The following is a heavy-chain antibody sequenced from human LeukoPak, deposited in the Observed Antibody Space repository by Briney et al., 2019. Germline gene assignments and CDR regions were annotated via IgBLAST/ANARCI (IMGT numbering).Heavy chain of an antibody. V-gene: IGHV3-23*01. CDR2: IGFGDDST. CDR3: AKDPTFSMIVVERGY. CDR1: GFTFNNYA. D-gene: IGHD3-22*01. Sequence: GGSLRLSCAASGFTFNNYAMSWVRQAPGKGLEWVSTIGFGDDSTYYADSVKGRFTISRDNSKNTLYLQMNSLRAEDTAVYYCAKDPTFSMIVVERGYWGQGTLVTVSS. J-gene: IGHJ4*02.